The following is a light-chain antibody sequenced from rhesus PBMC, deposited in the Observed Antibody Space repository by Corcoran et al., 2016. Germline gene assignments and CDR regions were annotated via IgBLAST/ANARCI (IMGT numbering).Light chain of an antibody. Sequence: DIQMTQSPSSLSASVGDKVTITCRTSQGFSVWLAWYQQKPGKAPKVLIYKTYSLQNGVPSRFSGSGAATDFTLTISSLQPEDFATYFCLHYNNTPYSFGQGTKLEIK. CDR3: LHYNNTPYS. J-gene: IGKJ2*01. CDR2: KTY. V-gene: IGKV1-21*01. CDR1: QGFSVW.